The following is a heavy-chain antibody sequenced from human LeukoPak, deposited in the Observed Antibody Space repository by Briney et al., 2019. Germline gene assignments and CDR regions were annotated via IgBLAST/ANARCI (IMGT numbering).Heavy chain of an antibody. CDR2: INPNSGGT. V-gene: IGHV1-2*02. CDR1: GYTFTGHY. J-gene: IGHJ4*02. Sequence: GASVKVSCKASGYTFTGHYIYWVRQAPGQGLEWLGWINPNSGGTDYAQNFQGRVTMTSDTSISTAYMELSRLRSDDTAMYFCARGDRRTLWAPLDYWGQGTLVTVSS. D-gene: IGHD5-18*01. CDR3: ARGDRRTLWAPLDY.